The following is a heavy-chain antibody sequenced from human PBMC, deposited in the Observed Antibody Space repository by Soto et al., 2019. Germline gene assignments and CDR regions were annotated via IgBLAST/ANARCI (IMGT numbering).Heavy chain of an antibody. CDR2: INHSGST. J-gene: IGHJ4*02. D-gene: IGHD3-10*01. Sequence: SETLSLTCAVYGGSFSGYYWSWIRQPPGKGLEWIGEINHSGSTNYNPSLKSRVTISVDTSKNQFSLKLSSVTAADTAVYYCARDVEKYYYGSGSYSKAYDYWGQGTLVTVSS. CDR1: GGSFSGYY. CDR3: ARDVEKYYYGSGSYSKAYDY. V-gene: IGHV4-34*01.